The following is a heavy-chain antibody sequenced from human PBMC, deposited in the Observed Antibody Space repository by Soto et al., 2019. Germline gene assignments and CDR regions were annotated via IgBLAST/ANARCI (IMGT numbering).Heavy chain of an antibody. D-gene: IGHD5-12*01. J-gene: IGHJ6*03. CDR2: ISSSSSTI. V-gene: IGHV3-48*01. CDR3: ARDPHHLYSGYDPPKLGTDYYDYMDV. Sequence: EVQLVESGGGLVQPGGSLRLSCAASGFTFSSYSMNWVRQAPGKGLEWVSYISSSSSTIYYADSVKGRFTISRDNAKNSLYLQMNSLRAEDRAVYYCARDPHHLYSGYDPPKLGTDYYDYMDVWGKGTTFTASS. CDR1: GFTFSSYS.